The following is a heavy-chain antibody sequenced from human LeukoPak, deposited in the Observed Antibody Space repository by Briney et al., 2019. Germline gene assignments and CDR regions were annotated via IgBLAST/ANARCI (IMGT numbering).Heavy chain of an antibody. V-gene: IGHV3-64*02. CDR2: ISSNGGST. D-gene: IGHD2-15*01. CDR1: GFTFSGYA. CDR3: ASGYCSGGSCPLVY. Sequence: TGGSLRLSCTASGFTFSGYAMHWVRQAPGKGLEYVSAISSNGGSTYYADSVKGRFTISRDNSKNMLYLQMGSLRAEDMAVYYCASGYCSGGSCPLVYWGQGTLVTVSS. J-gene: IGHJ4*02.